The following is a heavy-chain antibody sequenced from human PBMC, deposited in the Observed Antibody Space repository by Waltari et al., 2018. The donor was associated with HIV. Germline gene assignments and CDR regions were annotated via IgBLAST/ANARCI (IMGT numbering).Heavy chain of an antibody. J-gene: IGHJ6*02. CDR1: GLNVITTA. Sequence: QVQLAESGGGVVHPVMSVRFSCEAYGLNVITTAMHWVRQAPGKGLEWVAVIWYDGRNKYYSDSVKGRFSITRDTSKNTLSLEMNSLRAEDTGIYYCARDRTATSRGNGMDVWGPGTTVIVSS. V-gene: IGHV3-33*01. CDR3: ARDRTATSRGNGMDV. CDR2: IWYDGRNK. D-gene: IGHD1-1*01.